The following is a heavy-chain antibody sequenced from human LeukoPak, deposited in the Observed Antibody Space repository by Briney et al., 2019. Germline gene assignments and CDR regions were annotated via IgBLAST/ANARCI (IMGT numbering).Heavy chain of an antibody. D-gene: IGHD3-9*01. V-gene: IGHV3-23*01. J-gene: IGHJ4*02. Sequence: PGGSLRLSCAASGFTFSSYAMSWVRQVPGKGLEWLSGISRRGDTTYYTDSVKGRFTISRDNSNNTLYLQMNTLRADDTAVYYCSKATGPNSFRYIEYWGQGTLVTVSS. CDR1: GFTFSSYA. CDR2: ISRRGDTT. CDR3: SKATGPNSFRYIEY.